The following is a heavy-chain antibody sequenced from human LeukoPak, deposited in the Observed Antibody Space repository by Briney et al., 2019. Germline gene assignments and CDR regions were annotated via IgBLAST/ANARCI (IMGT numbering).Heavy chain of an antibody. V-gene: IGHV3-48*02. D-gene: IGHD2-21*01. CDR3: ARERVIAAAGDGFDS. CDR2: ISSSSTTI. Sequence: GGSLRLSCAASGFTFSDYSMNWVRQAPGKGLEWVSYISSSSTTIFYADSVKGRFTISRDNAKNSLFLQMNGLRDEDTALYYCARERVIAAAGDGFDSWGQGALVTVSS. CDR1: GFTFSDYS. J-gene: IGHJ4*02.